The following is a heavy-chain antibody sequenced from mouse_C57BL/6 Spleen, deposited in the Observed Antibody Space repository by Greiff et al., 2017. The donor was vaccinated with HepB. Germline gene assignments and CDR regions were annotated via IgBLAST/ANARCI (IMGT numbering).Heavy chain of an antibody. J-gene: IGHJ1*03. CDR2: INPNYGTT. Sequence: EVQLQQSGPELVKPGASVKISCKASGYSFTDYNMNWVKQSNGKSLEWIGVINPNYGTTSYNQKFKGKATLTVDQSSSTAYMQLNSLTSEDSAVYYCASRAFIITVVDWYCDVWGTGTTVTVSS. CDR3: ASRAFIITVVDWYCDV. D-gene: IGHD1-1*01. V-gene: IGHV1-39*01. CDR1: GYSFTDYN.